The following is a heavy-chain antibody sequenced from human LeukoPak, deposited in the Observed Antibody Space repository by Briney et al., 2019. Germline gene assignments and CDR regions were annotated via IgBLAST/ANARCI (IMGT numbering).Heavy chain of an antibody. CDR1: GYTFTGYY. CDR2: INPNSGGT. D-gene: IGHD3-10*01. J-gene: IGHJ6*02. Sequence: ALVKVSCKASGYTFTGYYMHWVRQAPGQGLEWMGWINPNSGGTNYAQKFQGRVTMTRDTSISTAYMELSRLRSDDTAVYYCARGLWFGEPYYYYGMDVWGQGTTVTVSS. CDR3: ARGLWFGEPYYYYGMDV. V-gene: IGHV1-2*02.